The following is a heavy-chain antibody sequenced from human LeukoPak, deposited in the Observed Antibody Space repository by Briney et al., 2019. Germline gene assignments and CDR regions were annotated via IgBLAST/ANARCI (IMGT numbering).Heavy chain of an antibody. Sequence: GGSLRLSCAASGFTFSDYYMSWIRQAPGKGLEWVSYFSSSGSTIYYADSVKGRFTISRDNAKNSLYLQMNSLRAEDTAVYYCARVRPSYYYYMDVWGKGTTVTVSS. J-gene: IGHJ6*03. CDR2: FSSSGSTI. CDR3: ARVRPSYYYYMDV. V-gene: IGHV3-11*01. CDR1: GFTFSDYY.